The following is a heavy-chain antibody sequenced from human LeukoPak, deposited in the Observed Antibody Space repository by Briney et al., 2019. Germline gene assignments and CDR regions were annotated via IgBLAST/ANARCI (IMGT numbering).Heavy chain of an antibody. Sequence: SETLSLTCTVPGGSISSSSYYWGWIRQPPGKGLEWIGSIYYSGSTYYNPSLKSRVTISVDTSKNQFSLKLSSVTAADTAVYYCARKAYSYGYALDSWRQGTLVTVSS. D-gene: IGHD5-18*01. J-gene: IGHJ4*02. CDR2: IYYSGST. V-gene: IGHV4-39*01. CDR3: ARKAYSYGYALDS. CDR1: GGSISSSSYY.